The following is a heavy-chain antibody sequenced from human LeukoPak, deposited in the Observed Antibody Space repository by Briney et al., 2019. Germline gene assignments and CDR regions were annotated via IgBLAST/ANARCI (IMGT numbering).Heavy chain of an antibody. J-gene: IGHJ6*02. CDR3: ARVEGGWYYYYYGMDV. CDR1: GYTFTGYY. Sequence: GASVKVSCKASGYTFTGYYMHWVRQAPGQGLEWMRWINPNSGGTNYAQKFQGRVTMTRDTSISTAYMELSRLRSDDTAVYYCARVEGGWYYYYYGMDVWGQGTTVTVSS. V-gene: IGHV1-2*02. D-gene: IGHD6-19*01. CDR2: INPNSGGT.